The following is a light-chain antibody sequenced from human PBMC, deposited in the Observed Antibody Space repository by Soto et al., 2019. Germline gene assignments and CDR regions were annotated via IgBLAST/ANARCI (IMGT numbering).Light chain of an antibody. J-gene: IGKJ2*01. CDR2: DAF. V-gene: IGKV2D-29*01. Sequence: DVVLTQAPLSLSVTPGQPASMSCKSTQSLLYGDGKTYLYWYLQRPGQPPQLLIYDAFNRFSEVPDRFSGIETGTDFSLTISRLEPEDFAEYYCQQYADSLYTFAQGTKVDSK. CDR3: QQYADSLYT. CDR1: QSLLYGDGKTY.